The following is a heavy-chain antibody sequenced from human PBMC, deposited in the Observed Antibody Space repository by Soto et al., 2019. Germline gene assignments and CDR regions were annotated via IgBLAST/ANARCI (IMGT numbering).Heavy chain of an antibody. V-gene: IGHV3-43*01. CDR1: GFTFDDYS. Sequence: VQLVEYGGVVVQPGGSLRLSCAASGFTFDDYSMHWVRQAPGKGLEWVSVINWDDSNTYYADSVKGRFTISRDNSNNSLYLQMHSLTAEDTALYYCVQDMARGGNSGPFVFWGHGTLVTVSP. D-gene: IGHD2-21*01. J-gene: IGHJ4*01. CDR3: VQDMARGGNSGPFVF. CDR2: INWDDSNT.